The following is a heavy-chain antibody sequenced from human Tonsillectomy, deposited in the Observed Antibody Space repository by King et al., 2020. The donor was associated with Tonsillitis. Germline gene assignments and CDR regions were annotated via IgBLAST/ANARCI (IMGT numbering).Heavy chain of an antibody. V-gene: IGHV3-30*03. J-gene: IGHJ4*02. Sequence: QVQLVESGGGVVQPGKSLRLSCAASGFTFSNYGMHWVRQAPGKGLEWVAVISYDGSNKYYADSVKGRFTVSRDYSKNTLYLQMNSLRAEDTAMYYCARDLSGAHWGQGSLVTVSS. CDR1: GFTFSNYG. CDR2: ISYDGSNK. D-gene: IGHD3-9*01. CDR3: ARDLSGAH.